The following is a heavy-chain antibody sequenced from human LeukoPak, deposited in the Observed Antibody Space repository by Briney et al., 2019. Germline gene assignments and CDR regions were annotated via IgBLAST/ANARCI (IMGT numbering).Heavy chain of an antibody. CDR2: INPNSGGT. V-gene: IGHV1-2*02. CDR3: ARDPTVTTRSDY. CDR1: GYAFTGYY. J-gene: IGHJ4*02. D-gene: IGHD4-17*01. Sequence: SVKVSCKASGYAFTGYYMHWVRQAPGQGLEWMGWINPNSGGTNYAQKFQGRVTMTRDTSISTAYMELSRLRSDDTAVYYCARDPTVTTRSDYWGQGTLVTVSS.